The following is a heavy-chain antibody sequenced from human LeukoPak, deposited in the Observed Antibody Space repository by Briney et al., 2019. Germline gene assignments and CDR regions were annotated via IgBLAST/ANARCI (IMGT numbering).Heavy chain of an antibody. CDR1: GGSISSYY. CDR2: IYYSGST. Sequence: SETLSLTCTVSGGSISSYYWSWIRQPPGKGLEWIGCIYYSGSTNYNPSLKSRVTISVDTSKNQFSLKLSSVTAADTAVYYCARGVPGYSSGWYSDYWGQGTLVTVSS. CDR3: ARGVPGYSSGWYSDY. J-gene: IGHJ4*02. D-gene: IGHD6-19*01. V-gene: IGHV4-59*01.